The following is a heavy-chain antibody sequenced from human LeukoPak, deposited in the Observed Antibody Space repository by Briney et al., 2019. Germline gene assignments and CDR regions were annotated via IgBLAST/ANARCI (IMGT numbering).Heavy chain of an antibody. D-gene: IGHD6-19*01. CDR3: ARAGTPIIAVADFDQ. CDR1: GFTFSSYW. V-gene: IGHV3-7*01. CDR2: IKQDGSEK. Sequence: SGGSLRLSCAASGFTFSSYWMSWVRQAAGKGLEWVANIKQDGSEKYYVASVKGRFTISRDNAKNSLYLQMNSLRAEDTAVYYCARAGTPIIAVADFDQWGQGTLVTVSS. J-gene: IGHJ4*02.